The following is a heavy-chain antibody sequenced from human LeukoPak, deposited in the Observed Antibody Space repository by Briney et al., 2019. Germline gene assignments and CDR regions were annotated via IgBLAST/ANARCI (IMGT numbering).Heavy chain of an antibody. CDR3: STAWMVRGSHGVY. J-gene: IGHJ4*02. V-gene: IGHV3-23*01. CDR2: ISGIGWST. CDR1: GFTFSSYA. Sequence: GGSLRLSCAASGFTFSSYAMSWVRQAPGKGLEWVAAISGIGWSTYYADSVKGRFTISRDNSQNTLYLQMNSLRAEDTAVYYCSTAWMVRGSHGVYWGQGTLVTVSS. D-gene: IGHD3-10*01.